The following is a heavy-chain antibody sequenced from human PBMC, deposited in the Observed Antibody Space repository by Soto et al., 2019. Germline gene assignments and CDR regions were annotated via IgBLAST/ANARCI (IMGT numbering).Heavy chain of an antibody. CDR3: TSYWGYAFDI. CDR2: IRSKANSYAT. J-gene: IGHJ3*02. V-gene: IGHV3-73*01. CDR1: GFTFSGSA. D-gene: IGHD7-27*01. Sequence: GESLKISCAASGFTFSGSAMHWVRQASGKGLEWVGRIRSKANSYATAYAASVKGRFTISRDDSKNTAYLQMNSLKTEDTAVYYCTSYWGYAFDIWGQGTMVTVSS.